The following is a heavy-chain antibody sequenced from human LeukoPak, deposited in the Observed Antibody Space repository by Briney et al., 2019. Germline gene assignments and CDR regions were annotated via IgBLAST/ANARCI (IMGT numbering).Heavy chain of an antibody. D-gene: IGHD5-24*01. CDR2: ISPHGDIE. Sequence: RGSLRLSCAASGFTFTTFGIHWVRQAPGKGLGWVAAISPHGDIEYYTDSVKGRFTISRDNSKNMIYLQMNSLRGEDSAVYYCAKINNNYDYWGQGTLVTVSS. J-gene: IGHJ4*02. V-gene: IGHV3-30*18. CDR1: GFTFTTFG. CDR3: AKINNNYDY.